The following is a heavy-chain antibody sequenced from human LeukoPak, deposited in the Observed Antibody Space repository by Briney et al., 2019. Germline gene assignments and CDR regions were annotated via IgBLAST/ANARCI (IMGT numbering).Heavy chain of an antibody. CDR1: GGSISSSSYY. V-gene: IGHV4-39*01. Sequence: PSETLSLTCTVSGGSISSSSYYWGWIRQPPGKGLEWIGSIYYSGSTYYNPSLKSRVTISVDTSKNQFSLKLSSVTAADMAVYFCARYPVVDYWGQGTLVTVSS. CDR3: ARYPVVDY. J-gene: IGHJ4*02. CDR2: IYYSGST. D-gene: IGHD6-19*01.